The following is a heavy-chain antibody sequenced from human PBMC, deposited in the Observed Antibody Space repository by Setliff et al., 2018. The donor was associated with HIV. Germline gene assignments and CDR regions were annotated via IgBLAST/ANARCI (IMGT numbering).Heavy chain of an antibody. CDR3: ASAGAWQRNALDI. J-gene: IGHJ3*02. V-gene: IGHV1-46*01. CDR2: INSTGGST. CDR1: GGSFTSYT. Sequence: ASVKVSCKASGGSFTSYTFSWVRQAPGQGLEWMGVINSTGGSTRNTQKFQGRVAMTRDTSTSAVYMELSSLRSEDTAVYYCASAGAWQRNALDIWGQGTMVTVSS. D-gene: IGHD5-12*01.